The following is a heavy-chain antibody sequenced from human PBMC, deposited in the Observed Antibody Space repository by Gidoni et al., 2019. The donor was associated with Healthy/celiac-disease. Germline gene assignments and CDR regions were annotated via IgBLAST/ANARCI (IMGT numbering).Heavy chain of an antibody. D-gene: IGHD5-18*01. CDR1: GFTFSSYG. V-gene: IGHV3-33*01. J-gene: IGHJ4*02. CDR3: ARGMDTAIFDY. CDR2: IWYDGSNK. Sequence: QVQLVESGGGVVQPGRSLRLSCAASGFTFSSYGMHWVRPAPGKGLEWVAVIWYDGSNKYYADSVKGRFTISRDNSKNTLYLQMNSLRAEDTAVYYCARGMDTAIFDYWGQGTLVTVSS.